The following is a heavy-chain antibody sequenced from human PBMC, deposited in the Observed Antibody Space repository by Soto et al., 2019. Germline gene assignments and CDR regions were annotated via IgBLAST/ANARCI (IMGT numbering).Heavy chain of an antibody. CDR2: ISYDGSNK. CDR1: GFTFSSYG. CDR3: AKDRYSSGQYFQH. D-gene: IGHD6-19*01. Sequence: GGSLRLSCAASGFTFSSYGMHWVRQAPGKGLEWVAVISYDGSNKYYADSVKGRFTISRDNSKNTLYLQMNSLRAEDTAVYYCAKDRYSSGQYFQHWGQGTLVAVS. V-gene: IGHV3-30*18. J-gene: IGHJ1*01.